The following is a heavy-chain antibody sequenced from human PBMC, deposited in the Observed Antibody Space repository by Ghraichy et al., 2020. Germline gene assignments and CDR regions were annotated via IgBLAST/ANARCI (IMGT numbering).Heavy chain of an antibody. Sequence: GGSLRLSCAASGFIFGDYSMHWVRQAPGKGLEWVANITKDGEETFYADSVKGRFTISRDNNRNSLYLQMNSLRAEDTALYYCAKDLTPRYDLGSGSNYFFHGVDVWGQGTTVTVSS. CDR1: GFIFGDYS. CDR2: ITKDGEET. CDR3: AKDLTPRYDLGSGSNYFFHGVDV. V-gene: IGHV3-43D*04. J-gene: IGHJ6*02. D-gene: IGHD3-3*01.